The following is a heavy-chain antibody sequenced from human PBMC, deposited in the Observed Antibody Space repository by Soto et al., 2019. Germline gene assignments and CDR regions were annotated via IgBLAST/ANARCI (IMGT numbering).Heavy chain of an antibody. Sequence: QVQLQESGPGLVKTSGTLSLTCAVSGGSINSSTWWSWVRQPPGKGLDWIGETYHSGSTNYNPSLKSRVTISVDKSKNQLSLKVTSVNAADTAVYYCAGGLGEEVDYWGQGTLVTVSS. CDR2: TYHSGST. J-gene: IGHJ4*02. D-gene: IGHD3-16*01. CDR3: AGGLGEEVDY. CDR1: GGSINSSTW. V-gene: IGHV4-4*02.